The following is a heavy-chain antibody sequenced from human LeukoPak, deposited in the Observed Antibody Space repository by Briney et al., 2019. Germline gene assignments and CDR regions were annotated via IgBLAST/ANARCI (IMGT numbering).Heavy chain of an antibody. CDR3: ARDLVDYYDSSGYDDAFDI. J-gene: IGHJ3*02. D-gene: IGHD3-22*01. CDR1: GYTFTSYY. CDR2: INPSGGAP. Sequence: GASVKVSCKASGYTFTSYYVHWVRQAPGQGLEWMGMINPSGGAPSYAQKFQDRVTMSRDTSTSTVYMEVSSLRSEDTAVYYCARDLVDYYDSSGYDDAFDIWGQGTMVTVSS. V-gene: IGHV1-46*01.